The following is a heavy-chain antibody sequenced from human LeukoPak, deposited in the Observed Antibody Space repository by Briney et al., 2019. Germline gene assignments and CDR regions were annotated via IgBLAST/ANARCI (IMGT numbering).Heavy chain of an antibody. V-gene: IGHV3-33*01. CDR2: IWYDGSNK. J-gene: IGHJ4*02. CDR1: GFTFSSYG. CDR3: ARAPQGASLFDY. Sequence: GGSLRLSCAASGFTFSSYGMHWVRQAPGKGLEWVAVIWYDGSNKYYADSVKGRFTISRDNSKNTLYLRMNSLRAEDTAVCYCARAPQGASLFDYWGQGTLVTVSS.